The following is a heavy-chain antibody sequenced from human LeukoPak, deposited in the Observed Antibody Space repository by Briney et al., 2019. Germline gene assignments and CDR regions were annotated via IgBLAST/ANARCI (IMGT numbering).Heavy chain of an antibody. D-gene: IGHD5-18*01. Sequence: PSQTMSLTSAVSGGSISSSNWWSWVRQPPGKGLGWIGEIYHSGRTNYNPSLKSRVTISVDKSKNQFSLKLSSVTAANTAVYYCARAYVDTAMVGFDYWGQGTLVTVSS. CDR3: ARAYVDTAMVGFDY. V-gene: IGHV4-4*02. CDR2: IYHSGRT. CDR1: GGSISSSNW. J-gene: IGHJ4*02.